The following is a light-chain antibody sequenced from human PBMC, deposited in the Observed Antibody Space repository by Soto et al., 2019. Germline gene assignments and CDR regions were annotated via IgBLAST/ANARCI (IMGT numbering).Light chain of an antibody. J-gene: IGLJ1*01. CDR2: GNS. Sequence: QSVLTQPPSVSGAPGQRVTISCTGSSSNIGAGYDVHWYQQLPGTAPKLLIYGNSNRPSGVPDRSSGSKSGTSASLAITGLQAEDEADYYCQSYDSSLSAFYVFGTGTKVTVL. CDR3: QSYDSSLSAFYV. CDR1: SSNIGAGYD. V-gene: IGLV1-40*01.